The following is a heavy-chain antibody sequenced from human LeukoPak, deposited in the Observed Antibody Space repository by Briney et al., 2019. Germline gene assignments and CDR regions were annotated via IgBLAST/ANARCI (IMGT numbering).Heavy chain of an antibody. CDR3: ARGWNYDYYYYYYMDV. Sequence: SETLSLTCTVSGGSISGYYWSWIRQPPGKGLEWIGEINHSGSTNYNPSLKSRVTISVDTSKNQFSLKLSSVTAADTAVYYCARGWNYDYYYYYYMDVWGKGTTVTVSS. D-gene: IGHD1-7*01. V-gene: IGHV4-34*01. J-gene: IGHJ6*03. CDR1: GGSISGYY. CDR2: INHSGST.